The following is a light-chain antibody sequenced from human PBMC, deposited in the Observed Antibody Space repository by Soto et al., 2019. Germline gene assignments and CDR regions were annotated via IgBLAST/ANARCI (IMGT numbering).Light chain of an antibody. Sequence: EIVLTQSPGTLSLSPGERATLSCRASQSVSTNQLGWYQQKPGRAPRLLIYGASSRATGIPDRFSGSGSGTDFTLTSSRLEPEDFEVYYCQQYGRSPWLFGQRTKVELK. J-gene: IGKJ1*01. CDR1: QSVSTNQ. V-gene: IGKV3-20*01. CDR2: GAS. CDR3: QQYGRSPWL.